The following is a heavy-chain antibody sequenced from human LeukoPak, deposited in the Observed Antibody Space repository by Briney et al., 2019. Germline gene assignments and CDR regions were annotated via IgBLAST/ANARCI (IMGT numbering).Heavy chain of an antibody. J-gene: IGHJ6*02. CDR1: GYTLTSYA. D-gene: IGHD6-19*01. CDR2: INAGNGNT. CDR3: ARDQGPIAVADSREPYYYGMDV. V-gene: IGHV1-3*01. Sequence: ASVKVSCKASGYTLTSYAMHWVRQAPGQRLEWMGWINAGNGNTKYSQKFQGRVTITRDTSASTAYMELSSLRSEDTAVYYCARDQGPIAVADSREPYYYGMDVWGQGTTVTVSS.